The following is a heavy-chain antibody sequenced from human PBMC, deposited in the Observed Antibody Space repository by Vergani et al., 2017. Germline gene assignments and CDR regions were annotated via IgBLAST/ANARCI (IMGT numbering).Heavy chain of an antibody. J-gene: IGHJ4*02. D-gene: IGHD3-16*01. CDR3: AKHFRGWGIDY. Sequence: QVQLVESGGGVVQRGGSLRLSCATSGFTLSNYAMQWIRQGPGKGLEFVAFIQFDGSNQYYADSVNGRFTLSRDFSKNTLYPQMNSLRTDDTATYYCAKHFRGWGIDYWGQGTQVIVSS. CDR1: GFTLSNYA. CDR2: IQFDGSNQ. V-gene: IGHV3-30*02.